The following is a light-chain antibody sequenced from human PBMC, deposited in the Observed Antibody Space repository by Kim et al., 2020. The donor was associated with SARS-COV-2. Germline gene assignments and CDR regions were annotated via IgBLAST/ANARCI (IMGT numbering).Light chain of an antibody. V-gene: IGKV1-39*01. CDR1: QSISSH. CDR3: QQTYSTPLT. J-gene: IGKJ3*01. Sequence: DIQMTQSPSTLSASVGDRVTITCRTTQSISSHLNWYQQKPGRAPKLLISAASTLQGGVPSRFSGSGSETDFTLTISSLQPEDFATYSCQQTYSTPLTFGPGTKVDIK. CDR2: AAS.